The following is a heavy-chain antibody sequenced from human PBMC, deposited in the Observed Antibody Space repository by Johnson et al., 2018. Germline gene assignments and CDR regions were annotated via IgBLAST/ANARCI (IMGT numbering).Heavy chain of an antibody. V-gene: IGHV5-51*04. CDR1: GYSFTSYW. D-gene: IGHD5-24*01. CDR2: IYHGDSDT. CDR3: ARRRDGYNVDAFDI. J-gene: IGHJ3*02. Sequence: VQLVESGAEVKKAGESLKISCKGSGYSFTSYWIGWVRQLPGKGLEWMGIIYHGDSDTSYSPAFHGQVTISADKPIRTTYLQWSSLKASDPAMYYCARRRDGYNVDAFDIWGQGTMVTVSS.